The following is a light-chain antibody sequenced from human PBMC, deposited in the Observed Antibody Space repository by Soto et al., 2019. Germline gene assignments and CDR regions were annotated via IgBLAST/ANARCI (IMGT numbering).Light chain of an antibody. CDR1: SSNIGAGFD. Sequence: QSVLTQPPSVSGAPGQRVTISCTGSSSNIGAGFDVHWYKQLPGTAPKLIIYGNSNRPSGVPDRFSGSKSGTSASLAITGLQAEDEAVYYCQSYDNSPVVFGGETKLTVL. V-gene: IGLV1-40*01. CDR3: QSYDNSPVV. J-gene: IGLJ2*01. CDR2: GNS.